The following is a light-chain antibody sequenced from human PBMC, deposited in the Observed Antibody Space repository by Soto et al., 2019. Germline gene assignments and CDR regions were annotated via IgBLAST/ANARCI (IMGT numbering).Light chain of an antibody. J-gene: IGKJ5*01. Sequence: DIQMTQSPFSLSASVGDRVTITCRASQSISRDLNWYQQKPGKAPNLLIYAASSLQSGVPSRFSGSGSGTDFTLTISSLQPEDFATYYCQQANSFPITFGQGTRLEIK. V-gene: IGKV1-39*01. CDR3: QQANSFPIT. CDR2: AAS. CDR1: QSISRD.